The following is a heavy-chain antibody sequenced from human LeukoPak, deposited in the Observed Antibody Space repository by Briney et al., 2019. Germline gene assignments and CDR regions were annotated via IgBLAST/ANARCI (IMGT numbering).Heavy chain of an antibody. Sequence: GGSLRLSCAASGFTVSSNYMSWVRQAPGKGLEWVSVIYSGGTTNHADSVRGRFTVSRDNSKNTLYLQMNSLRAEDTAVYFCARGSSRAFDYWGQGTLVTVSS. D-gene: IGHD2-2*01. CDR3: ARGSSRAFDY. J-gene: IGHJ4*02. CDR2: IYSGGTT. CDR1: GFTVSSNY. V-gene: IGHV3-53*01.